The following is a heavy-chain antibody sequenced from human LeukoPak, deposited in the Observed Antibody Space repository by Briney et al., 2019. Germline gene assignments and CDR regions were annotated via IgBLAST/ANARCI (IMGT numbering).Heavy chain of an antibody. CDR2: IGRSSQYI. CDR1: GFTLSLYS. CDR3: ARDASNIDFAPYFYYMDV. Sequence: PGGSLRLSCTASGFTLSLYSMHWVRQAPGTGLEWVSSIGRSSQYIYYGDSVRGRFTISRDNAKNSLYLDMNSPRAEDTAVYYCARDASNIDFAPYFYYMDVWGKGTTVTVSS. J-gene: IGHJ6*03. V-gene: IGHV3-21*01. D-gene: IGHD3-3*01.